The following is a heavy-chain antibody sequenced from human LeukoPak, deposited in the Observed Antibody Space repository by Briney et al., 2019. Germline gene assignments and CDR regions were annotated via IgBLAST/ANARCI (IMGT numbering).Heavy chain of an antibody. CDR1: GFTFSRYW. CDR3: ARAIDSGPYQYKDFDP. J-gene: IGHJ5*02. Sequence: GGSLRLSCAAAGFTFSRYWMSWVRQATGKGLECVAKIKEDGSEKHYVDSVKGRFTISRDNAKNSLYLQMNSLRAEDTAVYYCARAIDSGPYQYKDFDPWGQGTLVTVSS. D-gene: IGHD1-26*01. V-gene: IGHV3-7*01. CDR2: IKEDGSEK.